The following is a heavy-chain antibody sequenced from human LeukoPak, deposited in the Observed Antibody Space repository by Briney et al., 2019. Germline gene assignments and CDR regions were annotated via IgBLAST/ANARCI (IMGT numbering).Heavy chain of an antibody. V-gene: IGHV1-18*01. J-gene: IGHJ4*02. D-gene: IGHD6-19*01. CDR3: ARDLKMGYSSGRYSWGTGSSNDY. CDR2: ISTYNGNT. Sequence: GASVKVSCKASGYSFTTYGISWVRQAPGQGLEWMGWISTYNGNTNYAQKLQDRVTMTTDTSTSTVYMELRSLRSDDTAVYYCARDLKMGYSSGRYSWGTGSSNDYWGQGTLVTVSS. CDR1: GYSFTTYG.